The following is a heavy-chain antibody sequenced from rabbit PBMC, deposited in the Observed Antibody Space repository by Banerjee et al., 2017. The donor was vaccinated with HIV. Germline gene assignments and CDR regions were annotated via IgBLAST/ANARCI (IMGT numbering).Heavy chain of an antibody. V-gene: IGHV1S40*01. CDR1: GFSFNSNA. CDR3: AREEYVGYGYANL. CDR2: IGISSDNT. J-gene: IGHJ4*01. D-gene: IGHD6-1*01. Sequence: QSLEESGGDLVQPGASLTLTCTASGFSFNSNAMCWVRQAPGKGLEWIACIGISSDNTYYANWAKGRFTISKTSSTTVTLQMTSLTAADTATYFCAREEYVGYGYANLWGPGTLVTVS.